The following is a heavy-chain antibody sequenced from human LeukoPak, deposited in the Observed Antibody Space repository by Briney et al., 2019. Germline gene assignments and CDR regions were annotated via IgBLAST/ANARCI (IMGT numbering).Heavy chain of an antibody. Sequence: GGSLRLSCAASGFTFSSYAMSWVRQAPGKGLEWVSAISGSGGSTYYADSVKGRFTISRDNSKNTLYLQMNSLRAEDTAVYYCAPHRYYYDSSGYYYASPPYYFDYWGQGTLVTVSS. CDR1: GFTFSSYA. CDR3: APHRYYYDSSGYYYASPPYYFDY. J-gene: IGHJ4*02. V-gene: IGHV3-23*01. D-gene: IGHD3-22*01. CDR2: ISGSGGST.